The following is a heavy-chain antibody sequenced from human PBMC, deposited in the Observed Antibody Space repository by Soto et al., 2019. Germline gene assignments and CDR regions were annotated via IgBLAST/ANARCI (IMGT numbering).Heavy chain of an antibody. CDR2: IYASDSRN. J-gene: IGHJ1*01. CDR3: SKFKYATTVRYLHH. CDR1: VSTFANYC. D-gene: IGHD2-8*01. V-gene: IGHV5-51*01. Sequence: ESMKISCESSVSTFANYCICWGRQVGGTRVEWVAIIYASDSRNIYTPYIQGHVTISTDKSISTAYMQWTNLKDSDTDIYYCSKFKYATTVRYLHHWGQGTPVTVSS.